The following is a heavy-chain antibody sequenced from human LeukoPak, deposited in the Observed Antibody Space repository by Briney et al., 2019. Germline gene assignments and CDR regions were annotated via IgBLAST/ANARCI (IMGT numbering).Heavy chain of an antibody. D-gene: IGHD6-13*01. J-gene: IGHJ3*02. CDR2: INSDGSST. CDR1: GFIFSSYW. Sequence: GGSLRLSCAASGFIFSSYWMHWVRQAPGKGLVWVSRINSDGSSTSYADSVKGRFTISRDNAKNTLYLLMNSLRAEDTAVYYCARGGYRSWDAFDIWGQGTMVTVSS. V-gene: IGHV3-74*01. CDR3: ARGGYRSWDAFDI.